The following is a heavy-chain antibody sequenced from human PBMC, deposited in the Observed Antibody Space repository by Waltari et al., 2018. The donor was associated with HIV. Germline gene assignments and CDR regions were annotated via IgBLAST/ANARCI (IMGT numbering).Heavy chain of an antibody. CDR2: ISYYGGTK. J-gene: IGHJ4*02. Sequence: QVHLVESGGGVVQPGRSLRLSCATAGFTFSSYGMHWVRQAPGKGLGWMAVISYYGGTKYYADSVKGRFIISRDNSRNTLYLQLSTLRPEDTALYFCVKAKVVSAYYYSLEYWGQGTLVTVSS. CDR3: VKAKVVSAYYYSLEY. V-gene: IGHV3-30*18. CDR1: GFTFSSYG. D-gene: IGHD3-22*01.